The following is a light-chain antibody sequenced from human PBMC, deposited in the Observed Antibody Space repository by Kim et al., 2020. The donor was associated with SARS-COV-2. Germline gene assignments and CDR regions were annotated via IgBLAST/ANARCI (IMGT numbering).Light chain of an antibody. CDR3: QQVNSYLSYT. J-gene: IGKJ2*01. CDR1: QGISSY. V-gene: IGKV1-9*01. CDR2: AAS. Sequence: ASGGDRVTITCRASQGISSYLAWYQQKPGKAPKLLIYAASTLQSGVPSRFSGSGSGTEFTLTISSLQPEDFATYYCQQVNSYLSYTFGQGTKLEI.